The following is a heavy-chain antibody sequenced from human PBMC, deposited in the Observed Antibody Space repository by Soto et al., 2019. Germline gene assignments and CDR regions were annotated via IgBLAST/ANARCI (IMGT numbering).Heavy chain of an antibody. V-gene: IGHV1-2*02. Sequence: ASVKVSCKAYGYTFTDFFLHCLRQAPGQGLEWMGWINPNSGATNYAQKFQGRVTMTRDTSVNTAYMELSRLRSDDTAVYYCAKDKILPATIYGGAYNCFDPWGQGTLVTVSS. D-gene: IGHD5-12*01. J-gene: IGHJ5*02. CDR1: GYTFTDFF. CDR3: AKDKILPATIYGGAYNCFDP. CDR2: INPNSGAT.